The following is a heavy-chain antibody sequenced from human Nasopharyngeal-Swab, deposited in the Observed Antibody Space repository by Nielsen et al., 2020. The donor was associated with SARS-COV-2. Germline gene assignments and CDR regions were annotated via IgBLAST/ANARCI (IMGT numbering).Heavy chain of an antibody. J-gene: IGHJ4*02. CDR1: GFTFTTFS. CDR3: ARGYSYGLAY. V-gene: IGHV3-21*04. D-gene: IGHD5-18*01. Sequence: GESLKISCAASGFTFTTFSMNWVRQAPGKGLEWVSSISSGSTSIYYADSLKGRFTISRDNAKNSLYLEMNSLSAEDTAVYYCARGYSYGLAYWGQGTLVTVSS. CDR2: ISSGSTSI.